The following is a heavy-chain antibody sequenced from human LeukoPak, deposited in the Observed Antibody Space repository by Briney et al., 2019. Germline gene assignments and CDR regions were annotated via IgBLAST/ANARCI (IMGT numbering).Heavy chain of an antibody. CDR2: ISGSGGST. CDR1: GFTFSSYA. CDR3: ANRRVGSTDIYFDY. V-gene: IGHV3-23*01. J-gene: IGHJ4*02. D-gene: IGHD1-26*01. Sequence: GGSLRLSCAASGFTFSSYAMSWVRQAPGKGLEWVSAISGSGGSTYYADSVKGRFTISRDNSKNTLYLQMNSLRAEDTAVYYCANRRVGSTDIYFDYWGQGTLVTVSS.